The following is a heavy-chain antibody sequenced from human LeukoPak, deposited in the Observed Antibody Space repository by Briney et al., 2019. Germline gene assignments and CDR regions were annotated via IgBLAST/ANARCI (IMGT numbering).Heavy chain of an antibody. Sequence: PGGSLRLSCAASGFTFNIYGIHWVRQAPGKGLEWVAFIRYDGSNKYYADSVKGRFTISRDNSKNTLYLQMNSLRAEDTAVYYCAKPLPATGNYDASDIWGQGTMVTVSS. CDR2: IRYDGSNK. CDR1: GFTFNIYG. D-gene: IGHD3-10*01. CDR3: AKPLPATGNYDASDI. V-gene: IGHV3-30*02. J-gene: IGHJ3*02.